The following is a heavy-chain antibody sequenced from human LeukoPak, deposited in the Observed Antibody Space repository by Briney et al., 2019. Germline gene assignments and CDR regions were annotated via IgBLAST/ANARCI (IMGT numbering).Heavy chain of an antibody. J-gene: IGHJ4*02. Sequence: ASVKVSCKASGYTFTSYGISWVRQAPGQGLEWMGWISAYNGNTNYAQKLQGRVTMTTDTSTSTAYMELRSLRSDDTAVYYCATGYYYGSGSHFNTFDYWGQGTLVTVSS. CDR2: ISAYNGNT. CDR1: GYTFTSYG. CDR3: ATGYYYGSGSHFNTFDY. V-gene: IGHV1-18*01. D-gene: IGHD3-10*01.